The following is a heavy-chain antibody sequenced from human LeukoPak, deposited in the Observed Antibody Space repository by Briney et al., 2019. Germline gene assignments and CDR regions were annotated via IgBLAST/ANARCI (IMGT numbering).Heavy chain of an antibody. CDR3: ARGDNSSGWYPRYFDY. CDR1: GFTFSSYS. D-gene: IGHD6-19*01. J-gene: IGHJ4*02. CDR2: ISSSSSYI. V-gene: IGHV3-21*01. Sequence: GGSLRLSCAASGFTFSSYSMNWVRQAPGKGLEWVSSISSSSSYIYYADSVKGRFTISRDNAKNSLYLQMNSLSAEDTAVYYCARGDNSSGWYPRYFDYWGQGTLVTVSS.